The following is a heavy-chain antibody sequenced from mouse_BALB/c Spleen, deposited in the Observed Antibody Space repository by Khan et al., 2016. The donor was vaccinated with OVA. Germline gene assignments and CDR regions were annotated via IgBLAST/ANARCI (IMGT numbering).Heavy chain of an antibody. CDR3: VRDGADYWNDGWVAY. CDR2: INPSNGYT. J-gene: IGHJ3*01. CDR1: GYTFTSYT. D-gene: IGHD2-14*01. V-gene: IGHV1-4*01. Sequence: QVQLKESGAELARPGASVKMSCTASGYTFTSYTIHWIKMRPEQGLEWIGYINPSNGYTNYNQKFQDKATLTADKSSTTAYLQLSSLTSDDSAVFNWVRDGADYWNDGWVAYWGLGTMVTVSA.